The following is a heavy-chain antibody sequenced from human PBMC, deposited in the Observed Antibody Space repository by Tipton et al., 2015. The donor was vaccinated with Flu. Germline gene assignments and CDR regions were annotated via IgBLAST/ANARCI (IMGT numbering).Heavy chain of an antibody. CDR2: IYYSGST. J-gene: IGHJ4*02. CDR1: GGSISSYY. V-gene: IGHV4-59*07. CDR3: ARRDSGYDPEGY. D-gene: IGHD5-12*01. Sequence: TLSLTCTVSGGSISSYYWSWIRQPPGKGLEWIGYIYYSGSTNYNPSLKSRVTISVDTSKNQFSLKLSSVTAADTAVYYCARRDSGYDPEGYWGQGTLVTVSP.